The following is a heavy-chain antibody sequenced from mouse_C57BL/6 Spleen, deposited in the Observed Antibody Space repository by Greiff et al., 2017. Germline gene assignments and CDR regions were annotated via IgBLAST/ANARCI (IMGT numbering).Heavy chain of an antibody. CDR3: ARSPDYYGSRFAY. CDR1: GYAFTNYL. Sequence: VQLQQSGAELVRPGTSVKVSCKASGYAFTNYLIEWVKQRPGQGLEWIGVINPGSGGTNYNEKFKGKGTLTADKSPSTAYMQLSSLTSEHSAVYFCARSPDYYGSRFAYWGQGTLVTVSA. D-gene: IGHD1-1*01. J-gene: IGHJ3*01. CDR2: INPGSGGT. V-gene: IGHV1-54*01.